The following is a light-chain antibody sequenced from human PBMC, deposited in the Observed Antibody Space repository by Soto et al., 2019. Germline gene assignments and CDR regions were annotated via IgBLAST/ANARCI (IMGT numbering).Light chain of an antibody. Sequence: QSVLTQPPSVSGAPGQRVTISCTGSSSNIGAGYDVHWYQQLPGTAPKLLIYGNSNRPSGVPDRFSGSKSGTSASLAITGLQAEDEADYYCQSYDSSLDYVFGTGTKLT. V-gene: IGLV1-40*01. J-gene: IGLJ1*01. CDR3: QSYDSSLDYV. CDR2: GNS. CDR1: SSNIGAGYD.